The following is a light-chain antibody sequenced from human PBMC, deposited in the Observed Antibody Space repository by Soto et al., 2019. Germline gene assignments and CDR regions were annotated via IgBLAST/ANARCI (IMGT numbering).Light chain of an antibody. Sequence: DIQMTQSPSTLSASVGDRVTITCRASQSISSWLAWYQQKPGKAPKLLIYKASSLESGVPSRFSGSGSGTEFTLTISSLQPDDFATYYCQQYNSYSHTFGQGTK. CDR1: QSISSW. V-gene: IGKV1-5*03. CDR2: KAS. CDR3: QQYNSYSHT. J-gene: IGKJ2*01.